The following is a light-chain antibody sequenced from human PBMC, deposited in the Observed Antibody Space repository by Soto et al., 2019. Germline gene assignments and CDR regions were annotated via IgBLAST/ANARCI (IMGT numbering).Light chain of an antibody. V-gene: IGKV3-20*01. Sequence: EIVLTQSPGTLSLSPGERATLSCRASQSVSSSYLAWYQQKPGQAPRLLIYGASSRATGIPDRFSGSGSGTDFPLTISRLEPEDVAVYYCQPYGSSRTFGQGTKVEIK. J-gene: IGKJ1*01. CDR1: QSVSSSY. CDR2: GAS. CDR3: QPYGSSRT.